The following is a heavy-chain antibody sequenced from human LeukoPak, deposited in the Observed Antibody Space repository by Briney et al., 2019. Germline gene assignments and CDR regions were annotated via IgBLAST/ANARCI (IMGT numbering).Heavy chain of an antibody. CDR3: ARVWFGELSESYYFDY. J-gene: IGHJ4*02. CDR1: GYTFTSYA. D-gene: IGHD3-10*01. Sequence: ASVKVSCKASGYTFTSYAMNWVRQAPGQGLEWMGWINTNTGNPTYAQGFTGRFVFSLDTSVSTAYLQISSLKAEDTAVYYCARVWFGELSESYYFDYWGQGTLVTVSS. CDR2: INTNTGNP. V-gene: IGHV7-4-1*02.